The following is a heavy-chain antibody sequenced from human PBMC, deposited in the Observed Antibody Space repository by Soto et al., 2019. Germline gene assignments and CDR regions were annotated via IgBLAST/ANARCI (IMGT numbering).Heavy chain of an antibody. CDR2: INSDGSST. Sequence: EVQLVESGGGLVQPGGSLRLSCAASGFTFSSYWMHWVRQAPGKGLVWVSRINSDGSSTSYADSVKGRVTISRDNAKNTLYRQMNSLRAEDTAVDYCAVAVAGPTAIGYWCQGTLVTVSS. V-gene: IGHV3-74*01. J-gene: IGHJ4*02. D-gene: IGHD6-19*01. CDR3: AVAVAGPTAIGY. CDR1: GFTFSSYW.